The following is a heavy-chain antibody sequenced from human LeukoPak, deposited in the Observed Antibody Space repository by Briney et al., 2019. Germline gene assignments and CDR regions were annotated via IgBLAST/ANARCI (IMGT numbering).Heavy chain of an antibody. Sequence: GWSLRLSCAASGFTFDDYAMHWVRQAPGKGLEWVSGISWNSGSIGYADSVKGRLTIYRDNAKDTLYLQMNSLRAEDMAVYYCAKGSTGTTVDYWGQGTLVTLSS. D-gene: IGHD1-7*01. J-gene: IGHJ4*02. CDR3: AKGSTGTTVDY. V-gene: IGHV3-9*03. CDR2: ISWNSGSI. CDR1: GFTFDDYA.